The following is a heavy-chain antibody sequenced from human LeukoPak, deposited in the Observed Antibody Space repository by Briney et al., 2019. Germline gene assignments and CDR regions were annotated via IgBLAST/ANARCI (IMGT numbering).Heavy chain of an antibody. V-gene: IGHV1-18*01. J-gene: IGHJ4*02. Sequence: ASVKASCKASGYTFISYGVSWVRQAPGQGLEWMGWIDTYKGSTNYAENLQGTVTVTTDTSTSTVYMELRSLRSDDTAVYYCARPNTEATGYYFDYWGQGTLVTVPS. CDR1: GYTFISYG. CDR3: ARPNTEATGYYFDY. D-gene: IGHD1-1*01. CDR2: IDTYKGST.